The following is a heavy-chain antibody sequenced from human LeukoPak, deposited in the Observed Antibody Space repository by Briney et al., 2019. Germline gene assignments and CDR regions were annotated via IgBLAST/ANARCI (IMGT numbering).Heavy chain of an antibody. Sequence: GGSLRLSCTASGFPFSNYAMSWVRQAPGKGLEWVSAISGSGGTTYYADSVKGRFTISRDNSKNTLYLQMNSLRAEDTAVYYCAKGRGWEASYYYYYMDVWGKGTTVTISS. V-gene: IGHV3-23*01. CDR2: ISGSGGTT. J-gene: IGHJ6*03. D-gene: IGHD1-26*01. CDR3: AKGRGWEASYYYYYMDV. CDR1: GFPFSNYA.